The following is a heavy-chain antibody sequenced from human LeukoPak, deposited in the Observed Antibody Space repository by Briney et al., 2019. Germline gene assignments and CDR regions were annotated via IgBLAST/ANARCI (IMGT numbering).Heavy chain of an antibody. Sequence: SETLSLTCAVYGGSFSGYYWSWIRRPPGKGLEWIGEINHSGSTNYNPSLKSRVTISVDTSKNQFSLKLSSVTAADTAVYYCARVGPITKGAATHNWFDPWGQGTLVTVSS. CDR3: ARVGPITKGAATHNWFDP. CDR2: INHSGST. CDR1: GGSFSGYY. D-gene: IGHD3-10*01. J-gene: IGHJ5*02. V-gene: IGHV4-34*01.